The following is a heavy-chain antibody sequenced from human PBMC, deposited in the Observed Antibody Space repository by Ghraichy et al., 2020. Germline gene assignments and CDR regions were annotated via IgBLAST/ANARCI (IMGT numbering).Heavy chain of an antibody. CDR2: IKQDGSEK. CDR3: ARGGGWYGGDY. J-gene: IGHJ4*02. V-gene: IGHV3-7*03. CDR1: GFTFSSSW. D-gene: IGHD6-19*01. Sequence: GGSLRLSCVASGFTFSSSWMSWVRQAPGKGLEWVADIKQDGSEKSYVDSVKGRFTISRDNATNSVFLQLNSLRVEDTAVYFCARGGGWYGGDYWGQGTLVTVSS.